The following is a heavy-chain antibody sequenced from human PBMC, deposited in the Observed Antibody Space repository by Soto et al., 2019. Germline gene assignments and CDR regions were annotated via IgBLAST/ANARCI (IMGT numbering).Heavy chain of an antibody. D-gene: IGHD3-10*02. CDR2: ISNDARNK. CDR1: GFMFSGYG. Sequence: PGGSLRLSCVASGFMFSGYGMHWVRQAPGKGLEWVAVISNDARNKYYGDSVKGRFTISRDNSANTVYLQMSSLSAEDTAVYYCVCDECNAIVRGYDNCGKGTLVSVYS. J-gene: IGHJ4*02. CDR3: VCDECNAIVRGYDN. V-gene: IGHV3-30*03.